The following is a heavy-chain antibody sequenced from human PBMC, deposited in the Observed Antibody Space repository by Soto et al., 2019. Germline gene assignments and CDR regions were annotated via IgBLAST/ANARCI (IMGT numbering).Heavy chain of an antibody. D-gene: IGHD2-2*01. Sequence: SETLSLTCTVSGGSISSGGYYWSWIRQHPGKGLEWIGYIYYSGSTYYNPSLKSRVTISVDTSKNQFSLKLSSVTAADTAVYYCARYQNCSSTSCYANVFDIWGQGTMVTGSS. CDR3: ARYQNCSSTSCYANVFDI. V-gene: IGHV4-31*03. J-gene: IGHJ3*02. CDR1: GGSISSGGYY. CDR2: IYYSGST.